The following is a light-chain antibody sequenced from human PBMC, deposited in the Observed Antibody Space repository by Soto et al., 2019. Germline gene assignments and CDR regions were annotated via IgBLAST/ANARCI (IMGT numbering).Light chain of an antibody. Sequence: DIQLTQSPSFLSASVGDRVTITCRASQGISSYLAWYQQKPGQAPKLLIHAASTLQSGVPSRFSGSGSGTEFTLTISSLQTEDFATYYGPQLNSYPLTFGPGTKVDIK. CDR3: PQLNSYPLT. V-gene: IGKV1-9*01. CDR2: AAS. J-gene: IGKJ3*01. CDR1: QGISSY.